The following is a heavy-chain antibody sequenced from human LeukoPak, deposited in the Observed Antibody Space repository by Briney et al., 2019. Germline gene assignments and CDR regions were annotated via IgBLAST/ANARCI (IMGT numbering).Heavy chain of an antibody. D-gene: IGHD7-27*01. CDR1: GGSISGYY. CDR3: ARHSSITGGRLSGYWLDP. J-gene: IGHJ5*02. Sequence: SETLSLTCTVSGGSISGYYWGWIRQPPGKGLEWIAYMFYTGSTNYNPSLKSRVTISVDTSKNQVSLKLSSVTAADTAVYYCARHSSITGGRLSGYWLDPWGQGTLVTVSS. CDR2: MFYTGST. V-gene: IGHV4-59*08.